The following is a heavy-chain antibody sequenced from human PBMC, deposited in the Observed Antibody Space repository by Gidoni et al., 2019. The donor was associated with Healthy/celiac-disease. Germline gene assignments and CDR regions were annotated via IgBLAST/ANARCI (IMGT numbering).Heavy chain of an antibody. Sequence: QVQLQQWGAGLLKPSETLSLTCAVYGGSFGGYYWSWVRQPPGKGLEWIGEITNSGSTNYYPSLKRRVTISVETSKNHSSLKLISVPGADKAVYYCARAVPVYSICGVVINLGFDYWGQGTMVTVSS. D-gene: IGHD3-3*01. CDR3: ARAVPVYSICGVVINLGFDY. V-gene: IGHV4-34*01. CDR1: GGSFGGYY. CDR2: ITNSGST. J-gene: IGHJ4*02.